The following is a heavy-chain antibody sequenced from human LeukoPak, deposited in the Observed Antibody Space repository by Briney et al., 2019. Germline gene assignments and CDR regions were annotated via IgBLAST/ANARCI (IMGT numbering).Heavy chain of an antibody. CDR2: ISWNSGNI. Sequence: GGSLRLSCAASGFTFDDYAMHLVRQAPGKGLEWVSGISWNSGNIGYADSVKGRFTISRDNAKNSLYLQMNSLRAEDTALYYCAKDRRTYYDSFDIWGRGTMVTVSS. V-gene: IGHV3-9*01. CDR1: GFTFDDYA. D-gene: IGHD1-26*01. CDR3: AKDRRTYYDSFDI. J-gene: IGHJ3*02.